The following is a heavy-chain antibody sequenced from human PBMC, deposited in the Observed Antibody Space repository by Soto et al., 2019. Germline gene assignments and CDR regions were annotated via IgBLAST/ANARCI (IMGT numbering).Heavy chain of an antibody. V-gene: IGHV4-34*01. J-gene: IGHJ5*02. Sequence: PSETLSLTCAVYGGSFSGYYWSWIRQPPGKGLEWIGEINHSGSTNYNPSLKSRVTISVDTSKNQFSLKLSSVTAADTAVYYCARSSGPAAIQRWFDPWGQGTLVTVSS. D-gene: IGHD2-2*02. CDR1: GGSFSGYY. CDR2: INHSGST. CDR3: ARSSGPAAIQRWFDP.